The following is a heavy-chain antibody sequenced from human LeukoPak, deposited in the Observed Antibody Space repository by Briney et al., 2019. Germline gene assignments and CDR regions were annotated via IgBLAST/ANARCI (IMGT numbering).Heavy chain of an antibody. CDR2: INPNSGGT. J-gene: IGHJ2*01. Sequence: ASVKVSCKASGYTFTGYYMHWVRQAPGQGLEWMGRINPNSGGTNYAQKFQGRVTMTRDTSISTAYMELSRLRSDDTAVYYCARIWVRQGYWYFDLWGRVTLVTVSS. V-gene: IGHV1-2*06. D-gene: IGHD3-10*01. CDR1: GYTFTGYY. CDR3: ARIWVRQGYWYFDL.